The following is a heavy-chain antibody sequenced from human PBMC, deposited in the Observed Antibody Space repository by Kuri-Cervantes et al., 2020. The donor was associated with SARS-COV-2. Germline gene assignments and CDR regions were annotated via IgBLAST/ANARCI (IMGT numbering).Heavy chain of an antibody. CDR2: INHDGNT. CDR3: ARATMVYAESWFDS. Sequence: GSLRLSCTVSGGSISSYYWSWIRQPPGKGLEWIGEINHDGNTNYNPSLKSRVTISVDTSKNQFSLRLSSTTAADTAVYYCARATMVYAESWFDSWGQGTPVTVSS. CDR1: GGSISSYY. D-gene: IGHD2-8*01. J-gene: IGHJ5*01. V-gene: IGHV4-34*01.